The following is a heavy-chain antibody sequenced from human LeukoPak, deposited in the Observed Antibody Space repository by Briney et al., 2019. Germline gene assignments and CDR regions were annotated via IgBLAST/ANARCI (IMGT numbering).Heavy chain of an antibody. Sequence: SETPSLTCTVSGGSISSYYWSWIRQPPGKGLEWIGYIYYSGSTNNNPSLKSRVTISVDTSKNQFSLKLSSVTAADTAVYYCARVRDFWSGYYFDYWGQGTLVTVSS. V-gene: IGHV4-59*01. J-gene: IGHJ4*02. CDR3: ARVRDFWSGYYFDY. CDR2: IYYSGST. CDR1: GGSISSYY. D-gene: IGHD3-3*01.